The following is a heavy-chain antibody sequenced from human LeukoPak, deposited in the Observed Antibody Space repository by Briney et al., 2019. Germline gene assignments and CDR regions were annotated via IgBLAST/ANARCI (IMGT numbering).Heavy chain of an antibody. CDR2: IYYSGTTDSGTT. V-gene: IGHV4-59*01. CDR3: VRSNKYSSSWYDYFDY. Sequence: SETLSLTCTVSGGSISSYYWSWIRQPPGKGLEWIAYIYYSGTTDSGTTNYNPSLKSRVTISLDTSKNQFSLRLNSVTAAGTAVYYCVRSNKYSSSWYDYFDYWGQGTLVTVSS. J-gene: IGHJ4*02. CDR1: GGSISSYY. D-gene: IGHD6-13*01.